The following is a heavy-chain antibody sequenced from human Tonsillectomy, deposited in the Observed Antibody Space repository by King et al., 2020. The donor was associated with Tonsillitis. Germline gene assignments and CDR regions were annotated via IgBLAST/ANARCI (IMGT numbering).Heavy chain of an antibody. Sequence: VQLVESGGGLVQPGGSLRLSCAASGFTFSSYSMNWVRQAPGKGLEWVSYISSSSSTIYYADSVKGRLTISRDNAKNSLYLQMNSLRAEDTAVYYCARDERGYSGYDYGIDYWGQGTLVTVSS. CDR3: ARDERGYSGYDYGIDY. D-gene: IGHD5-12*01. J-gene: IGHJ4*02. CDR1: GFTFSSYS. CDR2: ISSSSSTI. V-gene: IGHV3-48*01.